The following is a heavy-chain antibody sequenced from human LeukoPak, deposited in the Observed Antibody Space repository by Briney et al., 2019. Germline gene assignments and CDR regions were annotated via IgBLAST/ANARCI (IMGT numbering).Heavy chain of an antibody. CDR2: IWYDGSNK. D-gene: IGHD3-10*01. Sequence: PGRSLRLSCAASGFTFSSYGMHWVRQAPGKGLEWVAVIWYDGSNKYYADSVKGRFTVSRDNSKNTLYLQMNSLRAEGTAVYYCARDKLGRGVITATIDYWGQGTLVTVSS. CDR1: GFTFSSYG. J-gene: IGHJ4*02. V-gene: IGHV3-33*01. CDR3: ARDKLGRGVITATIDY.